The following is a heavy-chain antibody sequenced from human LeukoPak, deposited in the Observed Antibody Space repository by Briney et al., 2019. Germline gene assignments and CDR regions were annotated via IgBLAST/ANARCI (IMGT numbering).Heavy chain of an antibody. D-gene: IGHD2-2*01. V-gene: IGHV1-18*01. Sequence: ASVKVSCKASGYSFTSYGINWVRQAPGQGLEWTGWISAYNGNTNYAQKLQGRVTLTTDTSTSTAYMELSRLRSDDTAVYYCARDPLYCSSTSCYTITYYYYYMDVWGKGATVTVSS. CDR1: GYSFTSYG. J-gene: IGHJ6*03. CDR2: ISAYNGNT. CDR3: ARDPLYCSSTSCYTITYYYYYMDV.